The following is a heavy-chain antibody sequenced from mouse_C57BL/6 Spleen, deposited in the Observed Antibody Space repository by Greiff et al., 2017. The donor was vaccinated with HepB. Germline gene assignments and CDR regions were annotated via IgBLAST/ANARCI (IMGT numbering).Heavy chain of an antibody. CDR1: GYTFTSYW. Sequence: QVQLQQPGAELVKPGASVKLSCKASGYTFTSYWMQWVKQRPGQGLEWIGEIDPSDSDTNYNQKFKGKATLTVDTSSSTAYMQLSSLTSEDSAVYYCAREGTGTDAMEYWGQGPSVTVSS. V-gene: IGHV1-50*01. CDR3: AREGTGTDAMEY. D-gene: IGHD4-1*01. J-gene: IGHJ4*01. CDR2: IDPSDSDT.